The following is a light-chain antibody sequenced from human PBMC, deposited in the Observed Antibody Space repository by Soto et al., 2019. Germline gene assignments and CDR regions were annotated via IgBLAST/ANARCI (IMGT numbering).Light chain of an antibody. J-gene: IGKJ2*01. CDR1: QSVNSNF. CDR3: QQYGNSPRT. V-gene: IGKV3-20*01. Sequence: EIVLTQSPGTLSLSPGESATLSCRASQSVNSNFFAWYQQKPGQAPRLLIYAVSTRATGIPDRFTGSGSGTDFTLTISGLEPEDFVIYYCQQYGNSPRTFGHGTRLDI. CDR2: AVS.